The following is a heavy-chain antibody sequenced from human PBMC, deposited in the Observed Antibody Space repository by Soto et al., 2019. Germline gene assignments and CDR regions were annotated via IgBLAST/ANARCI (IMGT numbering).Heavy chain of an antibody. CDR3: AKDQRRGMQLWFPDAFDI. Sequence: GGSLRLSCAASGFSFSSYGMHWVRQAPGKGLEWVAVMSYDGSNKYYADSVKGRFTISRDNSKNTLYLQMNSLRAEDTAVYYCAKDQRRGMQLWFPDAFDIWGQGTMVTVSS. V-gene: IGHV3-30*18. CDR2: MSYDGSNK. CDR1: GFSFSSYG. D-gene: IGHD5-18*01. J-gene: IGHJ3*02.